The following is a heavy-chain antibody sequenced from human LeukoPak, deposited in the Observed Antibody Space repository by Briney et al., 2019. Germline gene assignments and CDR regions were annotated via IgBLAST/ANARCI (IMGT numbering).Heavy chain of an antibody. Sequence: SVKVSCKASGGTSSSYAISWVRQAPGQGLEWMGGIIPIFGTANYAQKFQGRVTITADESTSTAYMELSSLRSEDTAVYYCARAGSVAGRETFDYWGQGTLVTVSS. D-gene: IGHD6-19*01. J-gene: IGHJ4*02. CDR1: GGTSSSYA. V-gene: IGHV1-69*13. CDR2: IIPIFGTA. CDR3: ARAGSVAGRETFDY.